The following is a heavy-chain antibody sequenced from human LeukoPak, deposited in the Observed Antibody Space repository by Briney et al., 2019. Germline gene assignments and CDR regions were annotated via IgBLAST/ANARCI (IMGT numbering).Heavy chain of an antibody. D-gene: IGHD3-22*01. J-gene: IGHJ1*01. CDR2: ISGSGGST. CDR1: GFTFSSYA. CDR3: ASLTYYFDSSGYYPGYFQH. V-gene: IGHV3-23*01. Sequence: GGSLRPSCAASGFTFSSYAMSWVRQAPGKGLEWVSGISGSGGSTYYADSVKGRFTISRDNAKNSLYLQMNSLRAEDTAVYYCASLTYYFDSSGYYPGYFQHWGQGTLVTVSS.